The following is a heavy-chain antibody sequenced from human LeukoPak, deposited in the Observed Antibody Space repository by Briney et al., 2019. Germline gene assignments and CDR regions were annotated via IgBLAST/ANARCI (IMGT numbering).Heavy chain of an antibody. CDR1: GGTFSSYA. Sequence: SVKVSCKASGGTFSSYAISWVRQAPGQGLEWMGGIIPIFGTANYAQEFQGRVTITADKSTSTAYMELSSLRSEDTAVYYCARLRSLPGGSGVDYWGQGTLVTVSS. D-gene: IGHD3-10*01. V-gene: IGHV1-69*06. J-gene: IGHJ4*02. CDR2: IIPIFGTA. CDR3: ARLRSLPGGSGVDY.